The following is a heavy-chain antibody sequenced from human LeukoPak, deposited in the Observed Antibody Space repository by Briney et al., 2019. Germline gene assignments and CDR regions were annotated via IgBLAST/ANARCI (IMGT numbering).Heavy chain of an antibody. CDR3: AASARLVLQESVY. V-gene: IGHV4-59*08. CDR2: IHYSGST. Sequence: SETLSLTCTVSGGSISSYYWNWIRQPPEKGLEWIGSIHYSGSTNYNSSLKSRVTISVDTSKNQFSLRLRSVTAADTAVYHCAASARLVLQESVYWGQGTLVTVSS. D-gene: IGHD6-19*01. J-gene: IGHJ4*02. CDR1: GGSISSYY.